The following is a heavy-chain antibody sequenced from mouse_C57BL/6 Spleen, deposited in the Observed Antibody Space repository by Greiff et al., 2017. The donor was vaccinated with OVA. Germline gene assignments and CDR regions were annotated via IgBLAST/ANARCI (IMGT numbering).Heavy chain of an antibody. J-gene: IGHJ4*01. CDR3: ASLYDGYPLYAMDY. V-gene: IGHV7-3*01. CDR2: IRNKANGYTT. D-gene: IGHD2-3*01. CDR1: GFTFTDYY. Sequence: EVKLMESGGGLVQPGGSLSLSCAASGFTFTDYYMSWVRQPPGKALEWLGFIRNKANGYTTEYSASVKGRFTISRDNSQSILYLQMNALRAEDSATYYCASLYDGYPLYAMDYWGQGTSVTVSS.